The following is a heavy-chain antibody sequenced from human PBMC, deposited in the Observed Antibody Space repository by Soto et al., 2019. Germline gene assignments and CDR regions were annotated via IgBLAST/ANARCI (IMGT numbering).Heavy chain of an antibody. CDR1: GFTFSTYW. Sequence: EVQLMESGGGLVQPGGSLRLSCAGSGFTFSTYWMDWVRQTPGKGLEWVANINQDGSKKNYVGSVKGRFTISRDNAKNSLYLQMSSLTAEDSALYYCSRGSGSLYYFDYWGQGTLVTVSS. CDR2: INQDGSKK. V-gene: IGHV3-7*04. D-gene: IGHD1-26*01. CDR3: SRGSGSLYYFDY. J-gene: IGHJ4*02.